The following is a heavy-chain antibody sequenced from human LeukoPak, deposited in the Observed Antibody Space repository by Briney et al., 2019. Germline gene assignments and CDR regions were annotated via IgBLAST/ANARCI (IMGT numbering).Heavy chain of an antibody. CDR1: GFSLSTSGVG. V-gene: IGHV2-5*01. CDR3: AHSGAPDSSGYSVPFDY. J-gene: IGHJ4*02. CDR2: IYLNDNK. D-gene: IGHD3-22*01. Sequence: SGPTLVNPTQTLTLTCTFSGFSLSTSGVGVGWIRQPPGKALEWLALIYLNDNKRYSPSLKSRLTITKDTSKNQVVLTMTNMDPVDTATYYCAHSGAPDSSGYSVPFDYWGQGTLVTVSS.